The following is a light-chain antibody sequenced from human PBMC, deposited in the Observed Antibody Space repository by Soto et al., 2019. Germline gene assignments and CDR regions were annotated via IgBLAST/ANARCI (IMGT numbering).Light chain of an antibody. V-gene: IGKV1-39*01. CDR3: QQTYSVLPFT. Sequence: DIQMTQSPSSLSASIGYRVTITCRASQNIRTYLNWYQQKPGKAPDLLVFAASNLQTGVPSRFSGGGSGTDFTLTISSLQPEDFATYYCQQTYSVLPFTFGQGTKLEIK. CDR1: QNIRTY. CDR2: AAS. J-gene: IGKJ2*01.